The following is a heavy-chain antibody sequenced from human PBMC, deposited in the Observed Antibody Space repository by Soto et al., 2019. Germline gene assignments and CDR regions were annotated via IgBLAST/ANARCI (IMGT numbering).Heavy chain of an antibody. Sequence: QVQLVESGGGVVQPGRSLRLSCAASGFTFSSYGMHWVRQAPGKGLEWVAVISYDGSSKYYADSVKGRFTISRDNSKNTLYLQMNSLRAEDTAVHYCAKVDRLWCLRGPGCYYYYGMDVWGQGTTDTVSS. CDR3: AKVDRLWCLRGPGCYYYYGMDV. J-gene: IGHJ6*02. CDR2: ISYDGSSK. V-gene: IGHV3-30*18. D-gene: IGHD2-21*01. CDR1: GFTFSSYG.